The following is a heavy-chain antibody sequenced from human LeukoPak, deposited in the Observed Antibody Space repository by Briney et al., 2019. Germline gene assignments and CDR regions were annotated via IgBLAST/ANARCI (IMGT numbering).Heavy chain of an antibody. Sequence: GGSLRLXCAASGFTFSSYSMNWVRQAPGKGLEWVSSISSSSSYIYHADSVKGRFTISRDNAKNSLYLQMNSLRAEDTAVYYCARVFANYYDSSGYSIPDYWGQGTLVTVSS. D-gene: IGHD3-22*01. CDR2: ISSSSSYI. CDR1: GFTFSSYS. CDR3: ARVFANYYDSSGYSIPDY. J-gene: IGHJ4*02. V-gene: IGHV3-21*01.